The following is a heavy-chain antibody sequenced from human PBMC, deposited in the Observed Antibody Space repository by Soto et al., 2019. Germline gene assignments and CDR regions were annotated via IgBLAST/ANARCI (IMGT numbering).Heavy chain of an antibody. D-gene: IGHD2-2*03. CDR3: ARGWIGDLNDAFDI. V-gene: IGHV3-74*01. CDR1: GFTFSRYW. CDR2: INIYGSST. Sequence: GGSLRLSCAASGFTFSRYWMHWVRQAPGKGLVWVSRINIYGSSTDYADSVKGRFTISRDNAKNTLYLQMNSLRVEDTAVYYCARGWIGDLNDAFDIWGQGTMVTVSS. J-gene: IGHJ3*02.